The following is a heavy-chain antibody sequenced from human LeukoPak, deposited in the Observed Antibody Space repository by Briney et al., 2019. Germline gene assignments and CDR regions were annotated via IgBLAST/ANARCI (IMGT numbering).Heavy chain of an antibody. CDR2: IIPIYGTT. CDR3: AKVPLRSGWKVFDY. D-gene: IGHD6-19*01. Sequence: ASVKVSCKASGGTFSNYAVSWVRQAPGQGLEWMGGIIPIYGTTNYAQKFQGRVTITADKYTSTVYMELSSLRAEDTAVYYCAKVPLRSGWKVFDYWGQGTLVTVSS. V-gene: IGHV1-69*06. J-gene: IGHJ4*02. CDR1: GGTFSNYA.